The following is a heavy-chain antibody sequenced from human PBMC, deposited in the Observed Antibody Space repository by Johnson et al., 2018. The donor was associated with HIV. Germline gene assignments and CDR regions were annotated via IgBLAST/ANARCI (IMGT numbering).Heavy chain of an antibody. CDR1: GVSVSDNY. D-gene: IGHD4-23*01. CDR3: AKSKLPDLVLDI. V-gene: IGHV3-66*02. CDR2: IYDGGST. Sequence: VQLVESGGGLVQPGRSLRLSCVASGVSVSDNYMSWVRQPPGKGLEWVSVIYDGGSTYYADSVKGRFTISRDNAKNTLSLQMNRLRIEDTAVYYCAKSKLPDLVLDIWGQGTVVTVSS. J-gene: IGHJ3*02.